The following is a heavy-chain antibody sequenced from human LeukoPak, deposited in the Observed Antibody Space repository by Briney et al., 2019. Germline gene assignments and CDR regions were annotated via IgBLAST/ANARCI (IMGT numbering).Heavy chain of an antibody. CDR1: GYTLTELS. CDR2: IIPIFGTA. V-gene: IGHV1-69*05. D-gene: IGHD3-22*01. J-gene: IGHJ4*02. Sequence: SVKVSCKVSGYTLTELSMHWVRQAPGQGLEWMGGIIPIFGTANYAQKFQGRVTITTDESTSTAYMELSSLRSEDTAVYYCARDWGSYYDSSGDLDYWGQGTLVTVSS. CDR3: ARDWGSYYDSSGDLDY.